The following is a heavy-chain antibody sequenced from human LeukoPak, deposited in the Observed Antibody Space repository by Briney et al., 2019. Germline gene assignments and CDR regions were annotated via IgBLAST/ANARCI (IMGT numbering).Heavy chain of an antibody. Sequence: SETLSLTCSVSGGSISSYFWSWIRQPAGKGLEWIGRIYSSGSTNYKSSLKGRITMSVDTSKNQFSLKLSSVTAADTAMYYCAREENDAFDIWGQGTMVTVFS. CDR1: GGSISSYF. J-gene: IGHJ3*02. V-gene: IGHV4-4*07. CDR3: AREENDAFDI. D-gene: IGHD5-24*01. CDR2: IYSSGST.